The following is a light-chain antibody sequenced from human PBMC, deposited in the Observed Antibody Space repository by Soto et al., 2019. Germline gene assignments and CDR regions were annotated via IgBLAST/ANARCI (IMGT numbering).Light chain of an antibody. V-gene: IGKV2-40*01. J-gene: IGKJ5*01. CDR1: QGLLNSADGNTS. CDR2: TLS. CDR3: MQRIEFPIT. Sequence: DILMTQTPLYLPVTRGQATPLSWMCCQGLLNSADGNTSLAWYLQNPGQSPQLLIYTLSYRASGVPDRFSGSESGTDFTLKISRVEADDGGVYYGMQRIEFPITCGQVTRLEIK.